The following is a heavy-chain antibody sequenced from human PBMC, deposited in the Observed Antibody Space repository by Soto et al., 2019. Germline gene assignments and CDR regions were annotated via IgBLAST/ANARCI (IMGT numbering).Heavy chain of an antibody. CDR3: ARDQCMVRGAGGMAV. Sequence: PWETLSLTCDVYSGSFSGYYWSWIRQPPGKGLEWIGEINHSGSTNYNQSLKSRVTISVDTSKNQFSLKLNSVTAADTAVYYCARDQCMVRGAGGMAVLGQGTTVTVSS. CDR2: INHSGST. V-gene: IGHV4-34*01. J-gene: IGHJ6*02. D-gene: IGHD3-10*01. CDR1: SGSFSGYY.